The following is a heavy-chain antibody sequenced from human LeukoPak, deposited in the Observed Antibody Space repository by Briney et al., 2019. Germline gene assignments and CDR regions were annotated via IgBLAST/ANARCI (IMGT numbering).Heavy chain of an antibody. CDR3: ARDRVGWLPSYYMDV. CDR1: GYTFTGYY. J-gene: IGHJ6*03. D-gene: IGHD3-22*01. V-gene: IGHV1-2*02. CDR2: INPNSGGT. Sequence: VASVKVSCKASGYTFTGYYMHWVRQAPGQGLEWMGWINPNSGGTNYAQKFQGRVTMTRDTSISTAYMELSRLRSDDTAVYYCARDRVGWLPSYYMDVWGKGTTVTVSS.